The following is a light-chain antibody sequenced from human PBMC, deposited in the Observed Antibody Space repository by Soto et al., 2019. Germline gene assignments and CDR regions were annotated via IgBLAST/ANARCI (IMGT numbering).Light chain of an antibody. CDR1: QSLLNSNGFKY. Sequence: DIVMTQSPLSLPVTPGEPASISCRASQSLLNSNGFKYLDWYLQKPGQSPQLLIYLGSNRASGVPDRFSGSGSGTDFTLNISRVEAEDVGVYYCMQTLQTPPPFGQGPKVEIK. J-gene: IGKJ1*01. V-gene: IGKV2-28*01. CDR2: LGS. CDR3: MQTLQTPPP.